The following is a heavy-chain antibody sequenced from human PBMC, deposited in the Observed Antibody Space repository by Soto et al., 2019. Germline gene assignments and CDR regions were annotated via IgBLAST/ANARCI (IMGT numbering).Heavy chain of an antibody. J-gene: IGHJ6*03. CDR2: INHLGSI. V-gene: IGHV4-34*01. Sequence: SETLSLTCTVSGGSMNYYYWSWIRQSPGMALEWIGEINHLGSINYNPSLKSRVTMSVDTSKNQFSLTLNSVTAADTATYYCARGGISHWAYFYYMDVWDRGTTVTVSS. CDR1: GGSMNYYY. D-gene: IGHD2-21*01. CDR3: ARGGISHWAYFYYMDV.